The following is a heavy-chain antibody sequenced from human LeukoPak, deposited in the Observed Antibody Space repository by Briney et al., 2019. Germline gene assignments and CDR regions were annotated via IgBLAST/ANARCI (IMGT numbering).Heavy chain of an antibody. CDR1: GFTFSSYS. D-gene: IGHD2-8*01. CDR2: ISSSSSTI. Sequence: GGSLRLSCAASGFTFSSYSMNWVRQAPGKGLEWVSYISSSSSTIYYADSVKGRFTISRDNAKNSPYLQMNSLGAEDAAVYYCAREELGCTNGVCQILFDYWGQGTLVTVSS. V-gene: IGHV3-48*01. CDR3: AREELGCTNGVCQILFDY. J-gene: IGHJ4*02.